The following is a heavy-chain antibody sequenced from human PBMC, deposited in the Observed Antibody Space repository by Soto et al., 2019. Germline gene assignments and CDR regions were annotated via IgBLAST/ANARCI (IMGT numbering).Heavy chain of an antibody. CDR1: GYSFTSYW. J-gene: IGHJ6*02. CDR3: ARQSSPDYNHYGMDV. Sequence: GESLKISCKGSGYSFTSYWIGWVRQMPGKGPEWMGIIYPGDSDTRYSPSFQGQVTISADKSISTAHLQWSSLKASDTAMYYCARQSSPDYNHYGMDVWGQGTTVTVSS. D-gene: IGHD6-13*01. V-gene: IGHV5-51*01. CDR2: IYPGDSDT.